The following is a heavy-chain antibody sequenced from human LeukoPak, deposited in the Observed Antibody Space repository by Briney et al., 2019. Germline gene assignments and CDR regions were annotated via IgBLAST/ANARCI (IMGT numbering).Heavy chain of an antibody. D-gene: IGHD3-10*01. Sequence: KAGGSLRLSCAASGFTFNNFGMHWVRQAPGKGLEWVSSISSSSSYIYYADSVKGRFTISRDNAKNSLYLQMNSLRAEDTAVYYCARDWSGGAHFDYWGQGTLVTVSS. J-gene: IGHJ4*02. CDR1: GFTFNNFG. V-gene: IGHV3-21*01. CDR3: ARDWSGGAHFDY. CDR2: ISSSSSYI.